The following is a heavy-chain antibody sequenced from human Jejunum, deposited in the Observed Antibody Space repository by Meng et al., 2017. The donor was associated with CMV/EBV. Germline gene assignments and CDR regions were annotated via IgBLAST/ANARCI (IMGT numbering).Heavy chain of an antibody. V-gene: IGHV1-2*02. J-gene: IGHJ4*02. D-gene: IGHD3-22*01. CDR3: ARSPLITAMPSHYYDSSGYRNYFDN. CDR2: IDPNRGGT. Sequence: VRQAPGQGLEWMGWIDPNRGGTKYAQKFEGRVTMTRDTSISTAYMDLSRLTSDDTAVYYCARSPLITAMPSHYYDSSGYRNYFDNWGQGTLVTVSS.